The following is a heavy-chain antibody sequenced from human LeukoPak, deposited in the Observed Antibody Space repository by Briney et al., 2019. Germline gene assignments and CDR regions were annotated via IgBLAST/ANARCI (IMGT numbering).Heavy chain of an antibody. D-gene: IGHD5-24*01. J-gene: IGHJ4*02. Sequence: GGSLRLSCAASGFTFSSYAMSWVRQAPGKGLEWVSAISGSGGSTYYTDSVKGRFTISRDNSKNPLYLQMNSLRAEDTAVYYCANGRDGYNFDYWGQGTLVTVSS. CDR2: ISGSGGST. CDR3: ANGRDGYNFDY. CDR1: GFTFSSYA. V-gene: IGHV3-23*01.